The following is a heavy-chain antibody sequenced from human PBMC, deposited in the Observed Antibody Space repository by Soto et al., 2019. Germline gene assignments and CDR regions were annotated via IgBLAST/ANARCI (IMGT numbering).Heavy chain of an antibody. CDR3: AMIDYSSGSDY. CDR1: GGTFSSYP. CDR2: IIPIFGTT. D-gene: IGHD6-19*01. J-gene: IGHJ4*02. Sequence: QLQLVQSGAEVKKPGSSVKVSCKASGGTFSSYPLSWVRQAPGQGLEWMGGIIPIFGTTKDAQKFQGRVTIIADESTSTAYMELSSLRSEDTAVYYCAMIDYSSGSDYWGQGTLVTVSS. V-gene: IGHV1-69*01.